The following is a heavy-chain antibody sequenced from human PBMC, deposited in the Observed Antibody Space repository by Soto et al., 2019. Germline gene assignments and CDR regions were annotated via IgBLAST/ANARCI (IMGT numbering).Heavy chain of an antibody. V-gene: IGHV1-18*04. CDR1: GYTFTSYG. CDR3: ARVLEEYSSSRTGVDY. Sequence: ASVKVSCKASGYTFTSYGISWVRQAPGQGLEWMGWISAYNGNTNYAQKLQGRVTMTTDTSTSTAYMELRSLRSDDTAVYYCARVLEEYSSSRTGVDYWGQGTLVTVSS. J-gene: IGHJ4*02. D-gene: IGHD6-13*01. CDR2: ISAYNGNT.